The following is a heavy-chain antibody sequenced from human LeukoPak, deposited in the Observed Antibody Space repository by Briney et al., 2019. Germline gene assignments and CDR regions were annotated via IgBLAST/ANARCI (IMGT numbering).Heavy chain of an antibody. CDR2: ISYDGSNK. CDR1: GFTFSSYA. CDR3: ARAYSRVLVGKLDY. V-gene: IGHV3-30*04. Sequence: PGGSLRLSCAASGFTFSSYAMHWVRQAPGKGLEWVAVISYDGSNKYYADSVKGRFTISRDNSKNTLYLQMNSLRAEDTAVYYCARAYSRVLVGKLDYWGQGTLVTVSS. D-gene: IGHD6-13*01. J-gene: IGHJ4*02.